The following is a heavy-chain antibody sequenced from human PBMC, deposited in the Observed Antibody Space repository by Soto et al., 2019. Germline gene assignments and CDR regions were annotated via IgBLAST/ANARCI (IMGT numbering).Heavy chain of an antibody. CDR1: GFTFSNAW. V-gene: IGHV3-15*01. Sequence: PGGSLRLSCAASGFTFSNAWMSWVRQAPGKGLEWVGRIKSKTDGGTTDYAAPVKGRFTISRDDSKNTLYLQMNSLKTEDTAVYYCTTGVAARYYYYGMDVWGQGTTVTV. J-gene: IGHJ6*02. D-gene: IGHD6-6*01. CDR2: IKSKTDGGTT. CDR3: TTGVAARYYYYGMDV.